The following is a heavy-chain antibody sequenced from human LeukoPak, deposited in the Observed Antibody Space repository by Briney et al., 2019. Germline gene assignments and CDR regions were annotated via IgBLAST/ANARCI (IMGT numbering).Heavy chain of an antibody. CDR2: IYWNDDK. D-gene: IGHD2-2*01. CDR3: AHEYCSSTSCPTLPWFDP. J-gene: IGHJ5*02. CDR1: GFSLSTSGGG. Sequence: SGPTLVKPTQTLTLTCTFSGFSLSTSGGGVGWIRQPPGKALEWHALIYWNDDKPYSPSLKSRLTITKDTSKSQVVLTMTNMDPVDTATYYCAHEYCSSTSCPTLPWFDPWGQGTLVTVSS. V-gene: IGHV2-5*01.